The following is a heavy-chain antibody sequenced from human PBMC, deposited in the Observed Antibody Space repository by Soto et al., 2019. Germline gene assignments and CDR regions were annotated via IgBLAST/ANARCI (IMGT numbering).Heavy chain of an antibody. J-gene: IGHJ2*01. Sequence: XVKLSRKTSGYTFTIYVVHWVRKAPGQRLEWMGWINAGNGNTKYSQKFQGRVTITRDTSASTAYMELSRLRSEDTAVYDCARGGSLYWYFDLWGRGTLVTVSS. CDR3: ARGGSLYWYFDL. V-gene: IGHV1-3*01. CDR1: GYTFTIYV. D-gene: IGHD1-26*01. CDR2: INAGNGNT.